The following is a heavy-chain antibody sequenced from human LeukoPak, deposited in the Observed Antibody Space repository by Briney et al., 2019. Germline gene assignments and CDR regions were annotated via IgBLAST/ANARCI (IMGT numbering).Heavy chain of an antibody. CDR1: GFTFSSYG. CDR2: ISYDGSNK. Sequence: PGGSLRLSCAASGFTFSSYGMHWVRQAPGKGLEWVAVISYDGSNKYYADSVKGRFTISRDNSKNTLYLQMNSLRAEDTAVYYCAKPICGGDCYPFDAFDIWGQGTMVTVSS. D-gene: IGHD2-21*02. CDR3: AKPICGGDCYPFDAFDI. V-gene: IGHV3-30*18. J-gene: IGHJ3*02.